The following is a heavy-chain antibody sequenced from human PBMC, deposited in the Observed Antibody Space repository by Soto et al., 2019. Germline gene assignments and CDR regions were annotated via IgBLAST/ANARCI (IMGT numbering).Heavy chain of an antibody. Sequence: QITLKESGPTPVKPTQNLTLTCTFAGFSLSTSGVGVGWIRQPPGKALEWLALIYWNDDKRYRPSLKSRRTITMDTYKHQLVVTMTNMDPVDTATYYFAHRPGIAARSYYYYYGMDVWGQGTTVTVSS. V-gene: IGHV2-5*01. J-gene: IGHJ6*02. CDR2: IYWNDDK. D-gene: IGHD6-6*01. CDR3: AHRPGIAARSYYYYYGMDV. CDR1: GFSLSTSGVG.